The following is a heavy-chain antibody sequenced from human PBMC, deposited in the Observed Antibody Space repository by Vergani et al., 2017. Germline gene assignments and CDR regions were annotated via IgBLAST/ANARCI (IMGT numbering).Heavy chain of an antibody. Sequence: EVQLVESGGGLVQPGGSLRLSCAASGFSLSRFWKSWVRQAPEKGLEWVAHISPDGSATSYVDCVKGRFTISRDNTKISLSLQMSGLRVEDTAVYYCVRRPSCPYNFDLWGRGTLITVSS. CDR1: GFSLSRFW. J-gene: IGHJ2*01. V-gene: IGHV3-7*01. D-gene: IGHD2-2*01. CDR2: ISPDGSAT. CDR3: VRRPSCPYNFDL.